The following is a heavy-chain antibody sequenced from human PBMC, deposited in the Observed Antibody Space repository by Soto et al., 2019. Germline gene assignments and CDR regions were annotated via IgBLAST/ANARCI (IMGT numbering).Heavy chain of an antibody. Sequence: QEQLQESGPGLVKPSQTLSLTCTVSGGSISSGDYYWSWIRQPPGKGPEWIGYIYYSGSTHYNPSLKSRITISVDTSKNQFSLKLSSVTAADTAVYYCARDLVGRGYNFAYGYWGQGTLVTVSS. CDR1: GGSISSGDYY. V-gene: IGHV4-30-4*01. CDR3: ARDLVGRGYNFAYGY. J-gene: IGHJ4*02. CDR2: IYYSGST. D-gene: IGHD5-18*01.